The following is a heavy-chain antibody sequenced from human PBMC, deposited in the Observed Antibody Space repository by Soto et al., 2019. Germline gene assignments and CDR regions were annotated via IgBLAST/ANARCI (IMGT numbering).Heavy chain of an antibody. J-gene: IGHJ6*02. V-gene: IGHV3-15*01. CDR1: GFTFSNAW. CDR2: IKSKTDGGTT. D-gene: IGHD6-19*01. CDR3: TTGRGIDSSGWSVYYYYGMDV. Sequence: KPGGSLRLSCAASGFTFSNAWMSWVRQAPGKGLEWVGRIKSKTDGGTTDYAAPVKGRFTISRDDSKNTLYLQMNSLKTEDTAVYYCTTGRGIDSSGWSVYYYYGMDVWGQGTTVTVSS.